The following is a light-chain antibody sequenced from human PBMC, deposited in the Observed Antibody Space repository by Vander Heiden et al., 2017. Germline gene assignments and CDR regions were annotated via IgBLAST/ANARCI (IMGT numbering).Light chain of an antibody. CDR3: CSYTRSSTLV. J-gene: IGLJ1*01. CDR1: SSDIGDHDH. CDR2: EVS. V-gene: IGLV2-14*01. Sequence: QSALTQPASLSGSPGQSITISCTGTSSDIGDHDHVSWYQQHPGKVPKVSIYEVSKRPSGVSNRFSGSKSGNTASLTISGLQAEDDADYYCCSYTRSSTLVFGTGTKVTAL.